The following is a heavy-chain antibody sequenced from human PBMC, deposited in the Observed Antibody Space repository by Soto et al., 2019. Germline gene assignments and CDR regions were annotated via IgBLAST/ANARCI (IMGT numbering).Heavy chain of an antibody. CDR3: AKLGPYGSESYSFRYNWIDP. Sequence: EVQLVDSGGGLIQPGGSLRLSCAASGFSVSSSHMIWVRQAPGKGLEWVSVIYSGGATYYAVSVKGRFTISRDRSKNTVYLQMDGLRTGDTAVYHCAKLGPYGSESYSFRYNWIDPWGQGTLVTVSS. V-gene: IGHV3-53*01. D-gene: IGHD3-10*01. CDR1: GFSVSSSH. J-gene: IGHJ5*02. CDR2: IYSGGAT.